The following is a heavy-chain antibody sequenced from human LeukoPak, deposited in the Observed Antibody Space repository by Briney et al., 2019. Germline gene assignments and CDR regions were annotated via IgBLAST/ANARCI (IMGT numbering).Heavy chain of an antibody. J-gene: IGHJ4*02. Sequence: ASVKVSCKASGYTFTSYDINWVRQATGQGLEWMGWMNPNSGNTGYAQKFQGRVIMTRNTSISTAYMELSSLRSEDTAVYYCARGFPPYSSSSEEVDYWGQGTLVTVSS. V-gene: IGHV1-8*01. CDR3: ARGFPPYSSSSEEVDY. CDR1: GYTFTSYD. D-gene: IGHD6-6*01. CDR2: MNPNSGNT.